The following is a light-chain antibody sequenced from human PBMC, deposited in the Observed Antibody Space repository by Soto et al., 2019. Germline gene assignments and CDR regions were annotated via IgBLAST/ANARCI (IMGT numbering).Light chain of an antibody. J-gene: IGKJ5*01. Sequence: EIVMTQSPLSLPVTPGEPASISCRPSQSLLHRDTFMRLAWYLQRPEQSPHLLIYLGSHRAPWAPDRFTGSGSGTDFTLRISRVEAEDVGVYYCMQTLETPITFGQGTRLEI. V-gene: IGKV2-28*01. CDR2: LGS. CDR1: QSLLHRDTFMR. CDR3: MQTLETPIT.